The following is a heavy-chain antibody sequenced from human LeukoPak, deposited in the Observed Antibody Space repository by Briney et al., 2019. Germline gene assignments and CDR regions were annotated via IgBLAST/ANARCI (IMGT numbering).Heavy chain of an antibody. CDR3: AREGRLRTSAFDI. CDR2: MNPNSGNT. Sequence: ASVKVSCKASGYTFTSYDINWVRQATGQGLEWMGWMNPNSGNTGYAQKFQGRVTITADKSTSTAYMELSSLRSEDTAVYYCAREGRLRTSAFDIWGQGTMVTVSS. J-gene: IGHJ3*02. D-gene: IGHD5-12*01. V-gene: IGHV1-8*03. CDR1: GYTFTSYD.